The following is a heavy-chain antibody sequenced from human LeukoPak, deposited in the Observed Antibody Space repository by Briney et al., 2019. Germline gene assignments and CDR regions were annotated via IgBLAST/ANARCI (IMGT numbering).Heavy chain of an antibody. CDR2: ISSRSSHT. CDR1: GFTFSDYY. Sequence: PGGSLRLSCAASGFTFSDYYMSWIRQAPGKGLERVSYISSRSSHTNYADSVKGRFTISRDNAKNSLYLQMNSLRAEDTAVYYCARFSSGWYYFDYWGQGTLVTVSS. J-gene: IGHJ4*02. CDR3: ARFSSGWYYFDY. V-gene: IGHV3-11*03. D-gene: IGHD6-19*01.